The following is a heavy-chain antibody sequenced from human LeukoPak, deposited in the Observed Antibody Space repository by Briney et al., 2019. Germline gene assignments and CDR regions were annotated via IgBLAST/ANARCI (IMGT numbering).Heavy chain of an antibody. CDR2: IYYSGNT. CDR3: ARRKAKTPNYFDY. V-gene: IGHV4-59*08. Sequence: GSLRLSCAASGFTFSSYAMSWIRQPPGKGLEWIGYIYYSGNTNYNPSLKSRVTISLDTSKNQFSLKLTSVTAADTAMYYCARRKAKTPNYFDYWGQGALVTVSS. J-gene: IGHJ4*02. CDR1: GFTFSSYA.